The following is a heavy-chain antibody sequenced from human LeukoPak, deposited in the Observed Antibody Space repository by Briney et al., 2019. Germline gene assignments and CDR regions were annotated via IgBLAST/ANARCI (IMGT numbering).Heavy chain of an antibody. CDR3: ARGRSLVLGVAPVDY. Sequence: SETLSLTCAVYGGSFSGYYWSWIRQPPGKGLEWIGEINHSGSTNYNPSLKSRVTISVDTSKNQFSLKLSSVTAADTAVYYCARGRSLVLGVAPVDYWGQGTLVTVSS. D-gene: IGHD3-3*01. CDR1: GGSFSGYY. CDR2: INHSGST. J-gene: IGHJ4*02. V-gene: IGHV4-34*01.